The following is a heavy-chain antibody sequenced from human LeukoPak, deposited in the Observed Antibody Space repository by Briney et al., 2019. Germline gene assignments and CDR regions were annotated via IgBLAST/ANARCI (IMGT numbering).Heavy chain of an antibody. V-gene: IGHV4-34*01. Sequence: SETLSLTCAVYGGSFSGYYWSWIRQPPGKGLEWIGSIYHSGSTYYNPSLKSRVTISVDTSKNQFSLKLSSVTAADTAVYYCARDMRLYSSSWYEKRHYLPGFDYWGQGTLVTVSS. CDR3: ARDMRLYSSSWYEKRHYLPGFDY. CDR1: GGSFSGYY. CDR2: IYHSGST. D-gene: IGHD6-13*01. J-gene: IGHJ4*02.